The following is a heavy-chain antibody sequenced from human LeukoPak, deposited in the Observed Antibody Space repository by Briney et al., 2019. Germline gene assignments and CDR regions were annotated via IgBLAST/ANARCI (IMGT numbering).Heavy chain of an antibody. CDR2: IYPGDSDT. V-gene: IGHV5-51*01. CDR1: GYSFTNYW. D-gene: IGHD1-26*01. Sequence: GESLKISCKASGYSFTNYWIVWLRQMPGKGLEWMGIIYPGDSDTIYSPSFQGQVTISADKSTSTANLQWSSLKASDTAMYYCARSGGNYYSIWGQGTMVTVSS. CDR3: ARSGGNYYSI. J-gene: IGHJ3*02.